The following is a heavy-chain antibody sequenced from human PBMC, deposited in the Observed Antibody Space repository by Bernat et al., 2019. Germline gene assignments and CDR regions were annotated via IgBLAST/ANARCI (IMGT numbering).Heavy chain of an antibody. V-gene: IGHV4-59*01. CDR3: AREIALLNWFDP. Sequence: QVQLQESGPGLVKPSETLSLTCTVSGGSISSYYWSWIRQPPGKGLEWIGYIYYSGSTNYNPSLKSRVTISVDTSKNQFSLKLSSVTAADTAVYYCAREIALLNWFDPWGQGTLVTVSS. J-gene: IGHJ5*02. CDR1: GGSISSYY. CDR2: IYYSGST.